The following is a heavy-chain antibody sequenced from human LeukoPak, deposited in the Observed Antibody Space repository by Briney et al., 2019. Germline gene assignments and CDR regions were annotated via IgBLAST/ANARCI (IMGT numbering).Heavy chain of an antibody. CDR3: ARDRPAGATV. Sequence: EWVSSISSSSSYIYYADSVKGRFTISRDNAKNSLYLQMNSLRAEDTAVYYCARDRPAGATVWGQGTMVTVSS. CDR2: ISSSSSYI. J-gene: IGHJ3*01. V-gene: IGHV3-21*01. D-gene: IGHD6-25*01.